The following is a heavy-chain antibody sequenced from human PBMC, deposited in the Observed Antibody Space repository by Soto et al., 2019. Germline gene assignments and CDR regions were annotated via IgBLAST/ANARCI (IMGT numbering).Heavy chain of an antibody. J-gene: IGHJ4*02. CDR3: ATDQGYSSSCSFDY. D-gene: IGHD6-13*01. CDR2: FDPEDGET. CDR1: GYTLTELS. Sequence: ASVKVSCKVSGYTLTELSMHWVRQAPGKGLEWMGGFDPEDGETIYAQKFQGRVTMTEDTSTDTAYMELSSLRSEDTAVYYCATDQGYSSSCSFDYWGQGTLVTVSS. V-gene: IGHV1-24*01.